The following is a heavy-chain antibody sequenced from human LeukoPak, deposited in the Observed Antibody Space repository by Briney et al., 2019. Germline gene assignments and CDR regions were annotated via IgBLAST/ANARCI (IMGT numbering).Heavy chain of an antibody. CDR2: IYHSGST. D-gene: IGHD1-26*01. Sequence: SETLSLTCTVSGYSISSGYYWGWIRQPPGKGLEWIGSIYHSGSTYYNPSLKSRVTISVDTSKNQFSLKLSSVTAADTAVYYCARQVGATSYFDYWGQGALVTVSS. V-gene: IGHV4-38-2*02. J-gene: IGHJ4*02. CDR3: ARQVGATSYFDY. CDR1: GYSISSGYY.